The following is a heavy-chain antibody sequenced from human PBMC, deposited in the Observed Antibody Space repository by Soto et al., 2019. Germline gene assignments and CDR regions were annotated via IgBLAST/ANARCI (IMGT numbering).Heavy chain of an antibody. D-gene: IGHD1-26*01. V-gene: IGHV3-30*18. CDR3: AKGLLAIVGTTLPRDAFNI. Sequence: GGSLRLSCAASGFSFTTYVMHWVRQAPGEGLEWVAVISHDGSYKYYGDAVKGRFTISRDTSKNAVYLEMNSLRPEDTAVYYCAKGLLAIVGTTLPRDAFNIWGQGTMVTVSS. CDR1: GFSFTTYV. CDR2: ISHDGSYK. J-gene: IGHJ3*02.